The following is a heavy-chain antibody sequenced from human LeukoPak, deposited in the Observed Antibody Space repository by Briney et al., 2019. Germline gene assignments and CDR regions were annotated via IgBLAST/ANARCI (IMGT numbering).Heavy chain of an antibody. J-gene: IGHJ4*02. CDR3: ARGKYYYGSGSLYFDY. CDR1: GGSISSSSHY. V-gene: IGHV4-39*07. CDR2: IYYSGST. Sequence: SETLSLTCTVSGGSISSSSHYWGWIRQPPGKGLEWIATIYYSGSTYYNPSLKSRVTMSVDTSKNQFSLKLSSVTAADTAMYYCARGKYYYGSGSLYFDYWGQGTLVTVSS. D-gene: IGHD3-10*01.